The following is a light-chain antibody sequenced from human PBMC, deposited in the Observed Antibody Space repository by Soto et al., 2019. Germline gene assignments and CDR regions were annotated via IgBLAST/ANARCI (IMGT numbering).Light chain of an antibody. CDR3: QQSFSSPPWT. CDR1: QNIKTY. Sequence: IQRTQSPSSLSASVGDSVTITCRASQNIKTYLNWYQQKPGKAPNLLIYAASSLHSGVPSRFSGSGSGTDFTLTISSLQPEDFATYYCQQSFSSPPWTFGQGTKVDIK. V-gene: IGKV1-39*01. J-gene: IGKJ1*01. CDR2: AAS.